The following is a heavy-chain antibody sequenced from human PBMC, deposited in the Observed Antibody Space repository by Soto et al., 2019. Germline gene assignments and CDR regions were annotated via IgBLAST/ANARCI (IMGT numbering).Heavy chain of an antibody. CDR2: IYYSGST. CDR3: ARHARAPGDRYYFDY. D-gene: IGHD4-17*01. J-gene: IGHJ4*02. CDR1: GGSISSSSYY. Sequence: QLQLQESGPGLVKPSETLSLTCTVSGGSISSSSYYWGWIRQPPGKGLEWIGSIYYSGSTYYNPSLKSRATISVDTSKNQFSLKLSSVTAADTAVYYCARHARAPGDRYYFDYWGQGTLVTVSS. V-gene: IGHV4-39*01.